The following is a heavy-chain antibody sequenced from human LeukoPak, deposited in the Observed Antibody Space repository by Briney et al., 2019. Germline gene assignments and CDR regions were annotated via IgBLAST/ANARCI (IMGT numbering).Heavy chain of an antibody. V-gene: IGHV1-18*01. J-gene: IGHJ5*02. CDR1: GYTFTSYG. D-gene: IGHD6-13*01. CDR2: ISAYNGNT. CDR3: ARMWSTATSGWNWFDP. Sequence: ASVKVSCKASGYTFTSYGISWVRQAPGQGLEWMGWISAYNGNTNYAQKVQGRVTMTTDTSTSTAYMELRSLRSDDTAMYYCARMWSTATSGWNWFDPWGQGTLVTVSS.